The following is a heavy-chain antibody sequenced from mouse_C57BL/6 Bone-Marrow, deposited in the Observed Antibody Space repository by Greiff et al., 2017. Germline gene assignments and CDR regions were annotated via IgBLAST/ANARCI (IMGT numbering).Heavy chain of an antibody. V-gene: IGHV7-3*01. CDR1: GFTFTDYY. Sequence: EVQLVESGGGLVQPGGSLSLSCAASGFTFTDYYMSWVRQPPGKALEWLGFIRHKANGYTTEYSASVKGRFTISRDNSQSILSLQMNALRAEDSATYYCARYTTTVDYAMDYWGQGTSVTVSS. CDR3: ARYTTTVDYAMDY. D-gene: IGHD1-1*01. J-gene: IGHJ4*01. CDR2: IRHKANGYTT.